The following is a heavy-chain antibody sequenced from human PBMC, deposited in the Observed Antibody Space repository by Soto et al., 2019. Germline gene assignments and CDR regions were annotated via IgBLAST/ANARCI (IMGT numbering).Heavy chain of an antibody. CDR3: AREGHGYPYYFDS. J-gene: IGHJ4*02. D-gene: IGHD5-12*01. CDR2: IWYDGSNK. V-gene: IGHV3-33*01. CDR1: GFTFSSYG. Sequence: QVQLVESGGGVVQPGRSLRLSCAASGFTFSSYGMHWVRQAPGKGLEWVAVIWYDGSNKYYADSVKGRFTISRDNSKNALYRQMNSRRPEDTAVYYCAREGHGYPYYFDSWGQGTLVTVSS.